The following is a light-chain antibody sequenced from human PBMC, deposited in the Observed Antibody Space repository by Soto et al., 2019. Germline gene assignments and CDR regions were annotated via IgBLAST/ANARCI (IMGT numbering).Light chain of an antibody. CDR3: QQRSSWYT. Sequence: EIVLTQSPATLSLSPGERATLSCRASQSVSSYLAWYQQKPGQAPRLLIYDASNRATGIPARFSGSGSGTDFTLTTSSLEPADFAVYYCQQRSSWYTFGQGTRLEMK. V-gene: IGKV3-11*01. CDR2: DAS. CDR1: QSVSSY. J-gene: IGKJ2*01.